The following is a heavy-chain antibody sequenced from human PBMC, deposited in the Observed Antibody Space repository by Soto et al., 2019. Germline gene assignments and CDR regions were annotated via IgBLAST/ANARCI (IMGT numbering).Heavy chain of an antibody. CDR1: GFTFTSYS. Sequence: PGGSLRLSCAASGFTFTSYSMNWVRQAPGQGLEWVSYITSKSTTIKYADSVKGRFTVSRDNAKNSLYPQLNSLRDEDTAVYYCAREMGACSDSSCYPGPYDSWGQGTLVTVSS. CDR3: AREMGACSDSSCYPGPYDS. CDR2: ITSKSTTI. J-gene: IGHJ5*02. D-gene: IGHD3-16*01. V-gene: IGHV3-48*02.